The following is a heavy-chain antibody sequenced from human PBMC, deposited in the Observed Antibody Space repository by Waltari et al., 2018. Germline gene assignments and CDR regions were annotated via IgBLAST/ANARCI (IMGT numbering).Heavy chain of an antibody. J-gene: IGHJ6*02. V-gene: IGHV4-34*01. CDR1: GGSFDGYH. Sequence: QVQLQQWGAGLLKPKQTLSLPCGVHGGSFDGYHWRWIRPSPGKGLEWIGEINHSGYTNYNPSLKSRLTISLDTSQNQFSLKVRSVTAADTGVYYCARGLRFSEWSSERLSYYFHGSDVWGQGTAVTVSS. D-gene: IGHD3-3*01. CDR2: INHSGYT. CDR3: ARGLRFSEWSSERLSYYFHGSDV.